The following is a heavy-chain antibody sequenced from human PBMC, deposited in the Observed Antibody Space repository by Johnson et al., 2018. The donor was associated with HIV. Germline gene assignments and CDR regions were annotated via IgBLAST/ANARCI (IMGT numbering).Heavy chain of an antibody. V-gene: IGHV3-30*18. D-gene: IGHD3-10*01. J-gene: IGHJ3*02. CDR2: ISYDGGKK. Sequence: QVQLVESGGGVVQPGRSLRLSCAASGFTFRSYGMHWVRQAPGTGLEWVAVISYDGGKKYHADSVKGRFTISRDNSKNTLYLQMNTLRAKDTAVYYCVKVQDEWFRALGAFDIWGQGTMVTVSS. CDR3: VKVQDEWFRALGAFDI. CDR1: GFTFRSYG.